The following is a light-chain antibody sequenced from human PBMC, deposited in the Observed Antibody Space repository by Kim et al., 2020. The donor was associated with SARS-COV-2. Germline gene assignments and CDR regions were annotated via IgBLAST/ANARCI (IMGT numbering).Light chain of an antibody. J-gene: IGKJ4*01. CDR3: QQYGRSALT. CDR2: GAS. CDR1: QSVSSTY. Sequence: SPGERATLSCRASQSVSSTYVAWYQQRPGQAPRLLIYGASSRAPGIPDRFSGSGSGTDFTLTISRLEPEDFAVYYCQQYGRSALTFGGGTKVDIK. V-gene: IGKV3-20*01.